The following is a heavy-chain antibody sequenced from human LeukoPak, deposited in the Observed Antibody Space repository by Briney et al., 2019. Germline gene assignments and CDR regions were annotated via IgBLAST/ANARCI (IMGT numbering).Heavy chain of an antibody. V-gene: IGHV3-23*01. J-gene: IGHJ5*02. D-gene: IGHD1-26*01. Sequence: GGSLRLSCAASGFTFSTYAMNWVRQAPGKGLEWVSAISGGGGTTYYADSVKGRFTISRDNSKNTLYLQMNSLRAEDTAVYYCAKDRITLRLVGCFDPWGQGTLVTVSS. CDR3: AKDRITLRLVGCFDP. CDR1: GFTFSTYA. CDR2: ISGGGGTT.